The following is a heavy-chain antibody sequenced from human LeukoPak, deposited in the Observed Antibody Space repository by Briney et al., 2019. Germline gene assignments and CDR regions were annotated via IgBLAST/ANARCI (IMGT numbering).Heavy chain of an antibody. J-gene: IGHJ4*02. CDR3: ASSSLWPAARPEDY. CDR2: ISSGDDT. Sequence: GGSLRLSCAASGISVRSNYMNWVRQAPGTGLEWVSLISSGDDTDYADSVKGRFTISRDNAKNSLYLQMNSLRAEDTAVYYCASSSLWPAARPEDYWGQGTLVTVSS. V-gene: IGHV3-53*01. D-gene: IGHD6-6*01. CDR1: GISVRSNY.